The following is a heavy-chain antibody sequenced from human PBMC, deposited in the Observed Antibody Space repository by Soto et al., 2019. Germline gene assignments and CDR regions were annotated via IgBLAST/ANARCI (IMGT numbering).Heavy chain of an antibody. D-gene: IGHD6-25*01. V-gene: IGHV1-2*02. CDR1: GYTFTYYH. Sequence: XSVKVSCKASGYTFTYYHIHWVRQAPGQGLEFMGWINANNGGAGSAQQFQGRVTVTRDTSITTVYMELSNLRSDDTAVYYCAREGGSETLQPSYNWFDTWGQGTLVTVSS. J-gene: IGHJ5*02. CDR2: INANNGGA. CDR3: AREGGSETLQPSYNWFDT.